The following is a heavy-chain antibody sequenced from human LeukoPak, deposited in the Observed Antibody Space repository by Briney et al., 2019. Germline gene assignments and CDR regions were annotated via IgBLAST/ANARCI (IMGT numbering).Heavy chain of an antibody. CDR1: GFTFSTYW. J-gene: IGHJ5*02. CDR3: AAQLARGVDH. Sequence: GGSLRLSCAASGFTFSTYWMSWVRQAPGKGLEWVATIKQDGSEKYYVDSVKGRFSISRDNAKNSLYLQMNSLRAEDTGVYYCAAQLARGVDHWGQGTLVTVSS. V-gene: IGHV3-7*01. CDR2: IKQDGSEK. D-gene: IGHD6-6*01.